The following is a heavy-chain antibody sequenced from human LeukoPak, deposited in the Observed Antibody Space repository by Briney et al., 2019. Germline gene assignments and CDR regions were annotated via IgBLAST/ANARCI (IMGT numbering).Heavy chain of an antibody. Sequence: PSETLSLTCAVYGGSFSGYYWSWIRQPPGKGLEWIGEINHSGRTNYNPSLKSRVTISVDTSKNQFSLKLSSVTAADTAVYYCARGPHTLGYMDVWGKGTTVTVSS. CDR3: ARGPHTLGYMDV. CDR1: GGSFSGYY. CDR2: INHSGRT. J-gene: IGHJ6*03. D-gene: IGHD3-16*01. V-gene: IGHV4-34*01.